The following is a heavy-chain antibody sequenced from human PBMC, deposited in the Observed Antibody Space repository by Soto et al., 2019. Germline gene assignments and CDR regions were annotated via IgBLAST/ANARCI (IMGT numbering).Heavy chain of an antibody. CDR3: ARETSYGQSATIVGEF. V-gene: IGHV3-74*03. CDR1: GVNLRNYW. Sequence: GGSLRLSCTASGVNLRNYWMHWVRQAPGKGLVWVSRINSGGSNIKYADSVKGRFTISRDNYKDSVYLQMNSLRADDTALYYCARETSYGQSATIVGEFWGQGTLVTVS. J-gene: IGHJ4*02. D-gene: IGHD3-10*01. CDR2: INSGGSNI.